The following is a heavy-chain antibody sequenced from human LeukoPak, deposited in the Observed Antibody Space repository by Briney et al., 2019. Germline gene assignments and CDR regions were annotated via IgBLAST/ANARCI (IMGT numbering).Heavy chain of an antibody. CDR3: AQDWAWGAFGN. D-gene: IGHD1-26*01. Sequence: GGSLRLSCAASGLTVSSNYMTWVRQAPGKGLECVSIIFSARNTYYADSVKGRFTISRDNSKNTLYLQMNSLRAEDTALYYCAQDWAWGAFGNWGQGTLVTVSS. CDR2: IFSARNT. J-gene: IGHJ4*02. V-gene: IGHV3-53*01. CDR1: GLTVSSNY.